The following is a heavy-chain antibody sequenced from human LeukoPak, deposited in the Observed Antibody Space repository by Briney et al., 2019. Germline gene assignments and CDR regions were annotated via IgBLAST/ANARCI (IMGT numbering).Heavy chain of an antibody. CDR1: GFSFTDDP. J-gene: IGHJ4*02. V-gene: IGHV3-48*02. CDR2: NRTTSAGAKYA. CDR3: ATDLRDAFDY. Sequence: ARSLRRSCATSGFSFTDDPMNWIRQAPWKGLEWISNNRTTSAGAKYAYYAESVNSRVTISRDDGKNTLYLHMNSLRDDDTAVYYAATDLRDAFDYWGQGILVTVSS. D-gene: IGHD5-12*01.